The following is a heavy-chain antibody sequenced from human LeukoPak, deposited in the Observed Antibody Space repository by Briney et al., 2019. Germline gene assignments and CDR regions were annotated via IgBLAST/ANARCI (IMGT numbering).Heavy chain of an antibody. CDR1: GFTFGDYA. J-gene: IGHJ4*02. Sequence: GGSLRLSCTASGFTFGDYAMSWIRQAPGKGLEWVGFIRSKAYGETADYAASVKGRFTISRDDSKAIAYLQMNSLKIEDTAVYYCTTDLGTYYHGSQRLIPIDYWGQGTLVTVSS. CDR3: TTDLGTYYHGSQRLIPIDY. D-gene: IGHD3-10*01. V-gene: IGHV3-49*03. CDR2: IRSKAYGETA.